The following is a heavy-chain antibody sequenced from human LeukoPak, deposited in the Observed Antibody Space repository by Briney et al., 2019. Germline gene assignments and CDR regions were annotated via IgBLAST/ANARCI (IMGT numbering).Heavy chain of an antibody. CDR3: AKDVAPDSGWDLDY. D-gene: IGHD6-19*01. CDR2: IYNSGAKI. CDR1: GLTFSTYS. V-gene: IGHV3-23*01. J-gene: IGHJ4*02. Sequence: GGSLRLSCAVSGLTFSTYSMTWVRQGPGKGLEWVSSIYNSGAKIFYADSVKGRFTISRDNSKNMLYLQMNSLGVEDTAVYYCAKDVAPDSGWDLDYWGQGTLVTVSS.